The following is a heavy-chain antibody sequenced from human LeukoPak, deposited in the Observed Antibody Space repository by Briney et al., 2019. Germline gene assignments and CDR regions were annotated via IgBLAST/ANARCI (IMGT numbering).Heavy chain of an antibody. J-gene: IGHJ4*02. D-gene: IGHD3-22*01. CDR3: AKDLLYYYDSSDY. CDR2: IYSGGST. Sequence: GGSLRLSCAASGFTVSSNYMSWVRQAPGKGLEWVSVIYSGGSTYYADSVKGRFTISRDNSKNTLYLQMNSLRAEDTAVYYCAKDLLYYYDSSDYWGQGTLVTVSS. V-gene: IGHV3-53*01. CDR1: GFTVSSNY.